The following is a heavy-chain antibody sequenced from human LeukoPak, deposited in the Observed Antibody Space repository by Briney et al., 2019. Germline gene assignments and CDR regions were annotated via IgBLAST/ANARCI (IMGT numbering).Heavy chain of an antibody. V-gene: IGHV3-30*18. CDR2: ISSDGSIK. CDR3: VKEYHSRGFGAYFDY. CDR1: KFTFSHYG. D-gene: IGHD3-3*01. Sequence: GGSLRLSCTASKFTFSHYGMQWVRQAPGKGLEWVAVISSDGSIKVYADSVKGRFTLSRDNSVNTVDLQMNSLRAEDTAVYYCVKEYHSRGFGAYFDYWGQGTLVTVSS. J-gene: IGHJ4*02.